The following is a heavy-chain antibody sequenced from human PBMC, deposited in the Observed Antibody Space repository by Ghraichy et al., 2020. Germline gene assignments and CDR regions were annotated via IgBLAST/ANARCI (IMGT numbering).Heavy chain of an antibody. CDR3: ARSPRGSYPNWFDP. J-gene: IGHJ5*02. D-gene: IGHD1-26*01. V-gene: IGHV4-59*01. CDR1: GGSISSYY. CDR2: IYYSGST. Sequence: SETLSLTCTVSGGSISSYYWSWIRQPPGKGLEWIGYIYYSGSTNYNPSLKSRVTISVDTSKNQFSLKLSSVTAADTAVYYCARSPRGSYPNWFDPWGQGTLVTVSS.